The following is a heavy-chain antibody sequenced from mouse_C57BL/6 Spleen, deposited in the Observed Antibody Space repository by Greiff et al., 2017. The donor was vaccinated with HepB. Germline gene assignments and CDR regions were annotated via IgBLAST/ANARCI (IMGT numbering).Heavy chain of an antibody. J-gene: IGHJ4*01. CDR2: IDPSDSET. D-gene: IGHD2-5*01. CDR1: GYTFTSYW. V-gene: IGHV1-52*01. Sequence: VQLKQPGAELVRPGSSVKLSCKASGYTFTSYWMHWVKQRPIQGLEWIGNIDPSDSETHYNQKFKDKATLTVDKSSSTAYMQLSSLTSEDSAVYYCAREDSNYAMDYWGQGTSVTVSS. CDR3: AREDSNYAMDY.